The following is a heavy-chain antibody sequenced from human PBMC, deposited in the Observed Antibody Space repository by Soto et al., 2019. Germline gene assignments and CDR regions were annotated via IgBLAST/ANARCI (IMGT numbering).Heavy chain of an antibody. CDR2: IYYSGST. D-gene: IGHD6-13*01. V-gene: IGHV4-39*01. Sequence: QLQLQESGPGLVKPSETLSLTCTVSGGSISSSSYYWGWIRQPPGKGLEWIGSIYYSGSTYYNPSLKSRVTISVDTSKNQFSLKLSSVTAADTAVYYCARHSSSWIGANWFDPWGQGTLVTVSS. CDR1: GGSISSSSYY. J-gene: IGHJ5*02. CDR3: ARHSSSWIGANWFDP.